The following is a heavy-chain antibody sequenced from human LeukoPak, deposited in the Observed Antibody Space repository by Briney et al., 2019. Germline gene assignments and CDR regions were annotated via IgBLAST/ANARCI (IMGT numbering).Heavy chain of an antibody. CDR3: ASYSGSAEGAFDI. Sequence: SETLSLTCAVSGGSISSSNWWSWVRQPPGKGLEWIGEIYHSGSTNYNPSLKSRVTISVDKSKNQFSLKLSSVTAADTAVYYCASYSGSAEGAFDIWGQGTMVTVSS. D-gene: IGHD1-26*01. V-gene: IGHV4-4*02. CDR1: GGSISSSNW. J-gene: IGHJ3*02. CDR2: IYHSGST.